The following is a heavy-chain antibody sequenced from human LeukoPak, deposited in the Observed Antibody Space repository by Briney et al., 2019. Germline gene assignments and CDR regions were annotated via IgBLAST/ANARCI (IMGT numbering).Heavy chain of an antibody. D-gene: IGHD3-3*01. Sequence: PSETLSLTCTVSGGSISSGGYYWSWIRQHPGKGLEWIGYIYYSGSTYYNPSLKSRVTISVDTSKNQFSLKLSSVTAADTAVYYCARDYDFLLGYYGMDVWGQGTTVTVSS. CDR3: ARDYDFLLGYYGMDV. CDR2: IYYSGST. J-gene: IGHJ6*02. CDR1: GGSISSGGYY. V-gene: IGHV4-31*03.